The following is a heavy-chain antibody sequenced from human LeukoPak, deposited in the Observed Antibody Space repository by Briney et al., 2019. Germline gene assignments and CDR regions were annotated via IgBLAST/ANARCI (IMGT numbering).Heavy chain of an antibody. J-gene: IGHJ4*02. CDR1: GFTLSSHW. CDR2: IKQDGSEK. V-gene: IGHV3-7*01. Sequence: GGSLRLSCAASGFTLSSHWMSWVRQAPGKGLEWVANIKQDGSEKYYVDSVKGRFTISRDNAKNSMYLQMSSLRAEDTAVYYCARWEIRGTAHQLDYWGQGTLVTVSS. D-gene: IGHD1-7*01. CDR3: ARWEIRGTAHQLDY.